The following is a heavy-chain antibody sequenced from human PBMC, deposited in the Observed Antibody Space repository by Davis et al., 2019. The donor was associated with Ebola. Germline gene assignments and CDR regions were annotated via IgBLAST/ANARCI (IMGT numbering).Heavy chain of an antibody. Sequence: MPGGSLRLSCAVYGGSFSGYYWSWIRQPPGKGLEWIGEINHSGSTNYNPSLKSRVTISVDTSKNQFSLKLSSVTAADTAVYYCARDRGVTPFDYWGQGTLVTVSS. V-gene: IGHV4-34*01. D-gene: IGHD2-21*02. J-gene: IGHJ4*02. CDR1: GGSFSGYY. CDR3: ARDRGVTPFDY. CDR2: INHSGST.